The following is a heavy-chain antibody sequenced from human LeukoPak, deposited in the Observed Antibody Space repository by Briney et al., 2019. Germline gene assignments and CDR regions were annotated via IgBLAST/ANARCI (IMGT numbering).Heavy chain of an antibody. D-gene: IGHD5-18*01. CDR2: IYYSGST. CDR1: GGAISSYY. V-gene: IGHV4-59*01. Sequence: ASETLSLTCTVSGGAISSYYWSWIRQPPGKELEWIGYIYYSGSTNYNPSLKSRVTISVDTSKNQFSLKLSSLTAADTAVYYCARSVLGYSYGLHIDYWGQGTLVTVSS. J-gene: IGHJ4*02. CDR3: ARSVLGYSYGLHIDY.